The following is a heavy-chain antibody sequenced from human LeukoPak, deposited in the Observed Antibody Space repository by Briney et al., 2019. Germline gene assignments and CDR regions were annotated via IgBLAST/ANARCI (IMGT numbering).Heavy chain of an antibody. Sequence: SETLSLTCSVSGDSISIYYWSWIRQPPAKGLEWIGYIYNSGSTNYNPSLKSRVTISVDTSKNQFPLKLTSVTAADTAVYYCARDRELGYWGQGTLVTVSS. CDR1: GDSISIYY. D-gene: IGHD3-10*01. CDR2: IYNSGST. J-gene: IGHJ4*02. V-gene: IGHV4-59*01. CDR3: ARDRELGY.